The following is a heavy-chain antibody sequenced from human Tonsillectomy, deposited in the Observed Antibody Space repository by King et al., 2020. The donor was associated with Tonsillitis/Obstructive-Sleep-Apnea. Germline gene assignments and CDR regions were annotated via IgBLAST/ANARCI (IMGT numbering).Heavy chain of an antibody. J-gene: IGHJ4*02. D-gene: IGHD2-21*02. V-gene: IGHV3-33*01. CDR3: ARDLHPYCGGDCFLDY. Sequence: QLVQSGGGVVQPGRSLRLSCAASGFTFSSYGMHWVRQAPGKGLEWVAVIWYDGSNKYYADSVKGRFTISRDNSKNTLYLQMNSLRAEDTAVYYCARDLHPYCGGDCFLDYWGQGTLVTVSS. CDR2: IWYDGSNK. CDR1: GFTFSSYG.